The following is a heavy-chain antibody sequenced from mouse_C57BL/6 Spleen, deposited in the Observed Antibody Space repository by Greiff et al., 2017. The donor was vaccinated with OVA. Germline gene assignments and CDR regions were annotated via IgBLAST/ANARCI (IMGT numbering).Heavy chain of an antibody. Sequence: QVQLQQPGAELVRPGSSVKLSCKASGYTFTSYWMHWVKQRPIQGLEWIGNIDPSDSDTHYNQKFKDKATLTVDKSYSTAYMQLGSLTSEDSAVYYCARYDGYYYFGCWGQGTTLTVSS. D-gene: IGHD2-3*01. CDR2: IDPSDSDT. CDR3: ARYDGYYYFGC. CDR1: GYTFTSYW. V-gene: IGHV1-52*01. J-gene: IGHJ2*01.